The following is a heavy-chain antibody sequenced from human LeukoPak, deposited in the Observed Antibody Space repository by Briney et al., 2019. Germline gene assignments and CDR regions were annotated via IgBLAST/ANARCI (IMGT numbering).Heavy chain of an antibody. V-gene: IGHV1-69*13. D-gene: IGHD3-16*02. Sequence: ASVKVSCKASGGTFSSYAISWVRQAPGQGLEWMGGIIPIFGTANYAQKFQGRVTITADESTSTAYMELSRLRSEDTAVYYCARDGLRLGELSLTEMWYWGQGTLVTVSS. CDR2: IIPIFGTA. J-gene: IGHJ4*02. CDR3: ARDGLRLGELSLTEMWY. CDR1: GGTFSSYA.